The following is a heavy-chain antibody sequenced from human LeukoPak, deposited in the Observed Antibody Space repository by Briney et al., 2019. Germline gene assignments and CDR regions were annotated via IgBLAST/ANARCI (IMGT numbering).Heavy chain of an antibody. Sequence: SQTLSLTCTDSVGSICSGHYYCGWIRQPPGNGLEWIAYIHYSVSTYYNPSLNSRVTISVDTSKNQFSLKLSSVTAADTAVYYCARGDPGDYYDSSGYAWAFDIWGEGTMVTVSS. CDR2: IHYSVST. D-gene: IGHD3-22*01. V-gene: IGHV4-30-4*08. CDR1: VGSICSGHYY. CDR3: ARGDPGDYYDSSGYAWAFDI. J-gene: IGHJ3*02.